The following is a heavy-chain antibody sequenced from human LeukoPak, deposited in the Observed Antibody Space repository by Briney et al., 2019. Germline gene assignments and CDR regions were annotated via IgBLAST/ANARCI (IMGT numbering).Heavy chain of an antibody. CDR1: GFTFSSYG. CDR3: AREGRISSGRGYFQH. J-gene: IGHJ1*01. CDR2: IRYDGSNK. Sequence: PGGSLRLSCAASGFTFSSYGMHWVRQAPGKGLEWVAFIRYDGSNKYYADSVKGRFTISRDNSKNTLYLQMNSLGAEDTAVYYCAREGRISSGRGYFQHWGQGTLVTVSS. V-gene: IGHV3-30*02. D-gene: IGHD6-19*01.